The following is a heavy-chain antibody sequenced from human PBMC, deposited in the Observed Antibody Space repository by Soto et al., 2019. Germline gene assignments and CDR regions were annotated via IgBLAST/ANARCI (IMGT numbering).Heavy chain of an antibody. CDR1: GNTFSNYY. D-gene: IGHD2-21*02. V-gene: IGHV1-46*03. CDR2: INPSGGHT. CDR3: ARGGHVVVVTAAFAY. J-gene: IGHJ4*02. Sequence: GASVKVSCKASGNTFSNYYIHWVRQAPGQGLEWMGTINPSGGHTTYAQKFLGRVTMTRDTSTSTLYMELTSLRSEDTAVYYCARGGHVVVVTAAFAYWGQGTLVTVSS.